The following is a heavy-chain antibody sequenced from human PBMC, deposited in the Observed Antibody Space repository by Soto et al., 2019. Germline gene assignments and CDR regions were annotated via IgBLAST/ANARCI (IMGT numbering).Heavy chain of an antibody. CDR2: ISGSGGST. Sequence: PGGSLRLSCAASGCTLSSYPMSWVRQAPGKGLEWVSAISGSGGSTYYADSVKGRFTISRDNSKNTLYLQMNSLRAEDTAVYYCATSDIVVVPAAPGIDYWGQGTLVTSPQ. CDR1: GCTLSSYP. J-gene: IGHJ4*02. D-gene: IGHD2-2*01. CDR3: ATSDIVVVPAAPGIDY. V-gene: IGHV3-23*01.